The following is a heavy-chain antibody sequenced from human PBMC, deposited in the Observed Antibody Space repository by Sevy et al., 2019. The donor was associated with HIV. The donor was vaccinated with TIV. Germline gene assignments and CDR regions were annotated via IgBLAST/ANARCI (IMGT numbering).Heavy chain of an antibody. V-gene: IGHV1-69*13. Sequence: ASVKVSCKASGGTFSSYAISWVRQAPGQGLEWMGGIIPIFGTANYAQKFQGRVTITADESTSTAYMELSSLRSEDTAVYYCAGDPGGSGGSYYRYWGQGTLVTVSS. CDR2: IIPIFGTA. CDR3: AGDPGGSGGSYYRY. D-gene: IGHD1-26*01. CDR1: GGTFSSYA. J-gene: IGHJ4*02.